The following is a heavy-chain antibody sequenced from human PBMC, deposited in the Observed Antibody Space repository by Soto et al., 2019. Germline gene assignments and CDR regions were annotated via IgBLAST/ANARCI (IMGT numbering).Heavy chain of an antibody. J-gene: IGHJ6*02. V-gene: IGHV3-23*01. CDR1: GFTFSSYA. CDR3: AKFDAFYYYYGMDV. D-gene: IGHD3-3*02. CDR2: ISGSGGST. Sequence: PGGSLRLSCAASGFTFSSYAMGWVRQAPGKGLEWVSAISGSGGSTYYADSVKGRFTISRDNSKNTLYLQMNSLRAEDTAVYYCAKFDAFYYYYGMDVWGQGTTVTVSS.